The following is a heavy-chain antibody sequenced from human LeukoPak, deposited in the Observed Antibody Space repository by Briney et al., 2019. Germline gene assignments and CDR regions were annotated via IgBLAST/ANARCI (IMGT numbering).Heavy chain of an antibody. CDR2: INPNSAHT. J-gene: IGHJ4*02. Sequence: ASVKVSCKTSGYTFNDYYVHWVRQAPGQGLEWIGWINPNSAHTNYAPKFQGRVTLTTDTSIGTAYMELRSLISGDPALYFCARDSSDVLTGYYHFWGQGTLVTVSS. D-gene: IGHD3-9*01. CDR3: ARDSSDVLTGYYHF. V-gene: IGHV1-2*02. CDR1: GYTFNDYY.